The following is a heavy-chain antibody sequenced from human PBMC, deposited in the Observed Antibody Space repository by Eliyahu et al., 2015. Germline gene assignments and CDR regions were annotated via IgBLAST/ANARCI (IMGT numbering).Heavy chain of an antibody. CDR1: GGSFSGYY. Sequence: QVQLQQWGAGLLKPSETLSLTCAVYGGSFSGYYWXWIRQPPGKGLEWIEEINHSGSTNYNPSLKSRVTISVDTSKNQFSLKLSSVTAADTAVYYCARVAAGPYFDDYWGQGTLVTVSS. D-gene: IGHD6-13*01. CDR2: INHSGST. J-gene: IGHJ4*02. CDR3: ARVAAGPYFDDY. V-gene: IGHV4-34*01.